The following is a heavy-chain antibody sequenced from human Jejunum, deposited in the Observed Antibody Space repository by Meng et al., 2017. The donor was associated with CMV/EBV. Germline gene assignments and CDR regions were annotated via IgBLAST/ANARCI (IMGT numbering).Heavy chain of an antibody. D-gene: IGHD1-26*01. V-gene: IGHV3-15*01. J-gene: IGHJ4*02. Sequence: SCAASGFAFSNAWMNWVRQSPGKGLEWVGRIKSKTDGGTEDYAAPVKGRFSISRDDSKNTLYVQMNSLKTEDTAVYYCTLLVGAKVYWGQGTLVTVSS. CDR1: GFAFSNAW. CDR3: TLLVGAKVY. CDR2: IKSKTDGGTE.